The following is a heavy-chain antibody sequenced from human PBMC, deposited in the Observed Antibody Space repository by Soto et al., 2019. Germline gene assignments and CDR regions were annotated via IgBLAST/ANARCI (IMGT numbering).Heavy chain of an antibody. CDR1: GFTFSSYS. J-gene: IGHJ5*02. Sequence: GGSLRLSCAASGFTFSSYSMNWVRQAPGKGLEWVSSISSSSSYIYYADSVKGRFTITRDTSASTAYMELSSLRSEDTAVYYCARDLAAFDPWGQGTLVTVSS. V-gene: IGHV3-21*01. CDR2: ISSSSSYI. CDR3: ARDLAAFDP.